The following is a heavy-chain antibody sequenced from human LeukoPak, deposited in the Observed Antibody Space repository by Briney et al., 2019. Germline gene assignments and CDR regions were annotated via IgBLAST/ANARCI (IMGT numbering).Heavy chain of an antibody. V-gene: IGHV2-5*02. J-gene: IGHJ4*02. CDR1: GFSLSTSGVG. CDR3: AHKGGSGDTQFPV. CDR2: IYRVDYK. Sequence: SGRTLLTPPQTLTLTCTFSGFSLSTSGVGVGWIRQPPGKALEWLTHIYRVDYKRYSPSLKSRLTITKETAKNQLVLKMTNMDPVDTATYYCAHKGGSGDTQFPVWGQGTLVTVSS. D-gene: IGHD3-3*01.